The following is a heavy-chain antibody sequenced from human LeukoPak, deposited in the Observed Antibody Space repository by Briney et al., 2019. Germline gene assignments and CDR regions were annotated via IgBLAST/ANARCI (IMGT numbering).Heavy chain of an antibody. V-gene: IGHV3-30-3*01. CDR2: ISYDGSNK. Sequence: PGRSLRLSCAASGFTFSSYAMHWVRQAPGKGLEWVAVISYDGSNKYYTDSVKGRFTISRDNSKNTLYLQMNSLRAEDTAVYYCARENSYGFDYWGQGTLVTVSS. J-gene: IGHJ4*02. CDR3: ARENSYGFDY. CDR1: GFTFSSYA. D-gene: IGHD5-18*01.